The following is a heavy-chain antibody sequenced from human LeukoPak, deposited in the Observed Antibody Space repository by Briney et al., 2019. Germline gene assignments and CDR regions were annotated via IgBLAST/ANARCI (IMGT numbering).Heavy chain of an antibody. CDR1: GFTFSSYV. Sequence: PGRSLRLSCAASGFTFSSYVMHWVRQAPGKGLEWVSSITSSSSYIYYADSVKGRFTISRDNAKKSVYLQMNSLRAEDTAVYYCARGSTYSSGWYTGFDYWGQGTLVTVSS. CDR2: ITSSSSYI. D-gene: IGHD6-19*01. J-gene: IGHJ4*02. CDR3: ARGSTYSSGWYTGFDY. V-gene: IGHV3-21*01.